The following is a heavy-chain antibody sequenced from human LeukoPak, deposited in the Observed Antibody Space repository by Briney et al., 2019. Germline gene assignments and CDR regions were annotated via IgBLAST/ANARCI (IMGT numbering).Heavy chain of an antibody. D-gene: IGHD6-6*01. CDR3: ARYNSSSSPFDY. V-gene: IGHV5-51*01. CDR1: GYSFTSYW. Sequence: GESLKISCTGSGYSFTSYWIGGGREIGGKRLEWMGIIYPGDSDTRYSPSFQGQVTTSADKSISTAYLQWSSLKASDTAMYYCARYNSSSSPFDYWGQGTLVTVSS. CDR2: IYPGDSDT. J-gene: IGHJ4*02.